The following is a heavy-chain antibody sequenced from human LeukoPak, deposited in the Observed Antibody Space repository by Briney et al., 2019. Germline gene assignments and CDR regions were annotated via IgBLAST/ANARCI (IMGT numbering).Heavy chain of an antibody. CDR1: GFTFSSYW. J-gene: IGHJ4*02. Sequence: PGGSLRLSCAASGFTFSSYWMTWVRQAPGKGLEWVANIKHNGDELNYVDSVEDRFTISRDNAKNSLYLHMTSRRAEDTAVYYCARELRTFDSWGQGTLVTVSS. CDR2: IKHNGDEL. V-gene: IGHV3-7*01. D-gene: IGHD3-16*01. CDR3: ARELRTFDS.